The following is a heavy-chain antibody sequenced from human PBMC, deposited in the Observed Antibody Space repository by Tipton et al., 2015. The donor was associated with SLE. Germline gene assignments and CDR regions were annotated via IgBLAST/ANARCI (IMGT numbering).Heavy chain of an antibody. V-gene: IGHV4-59*01. D-gene: IGHD7-27*01. CDR2: IYYSGST. Sequence: TLSLTCTVSGASISSYYWSWIRQPPGKGLEWIGYIYYSGSTNYNPSLKSRVTISVDTSKNQFSLKLSSVTAADTGVYYCARVNWGHDYWGQGTLVTVSS. CDR1: GASISSYY. J-gene: IGHJ4*02. CDR3: ARVNWGHDY.